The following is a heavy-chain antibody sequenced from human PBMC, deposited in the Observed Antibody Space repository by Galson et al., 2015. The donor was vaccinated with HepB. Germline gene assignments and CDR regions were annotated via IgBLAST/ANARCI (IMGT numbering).Heavy chain of an antibody. CDR3: ARGPHYGSGIYYNDGHYYYAMDV. Sequence: QSGAEVKKPGESLKISCKGSGYSFTNYWISWVRQMPGKGLEWMGRINPSDSYTDFSPSFQGHVTISADKSISTAYLQWSSLKASDTAMYYCARGPHYGSGIYYNDGHYYYAMDVWGQGTTVIVSS. V-gene: IGHV5-10-1*01. D-gene: IGHD3-10*01. CDR1: GYSFTNYW. J-gene: IGHJ6*02. CDR2: INPSDSYT.